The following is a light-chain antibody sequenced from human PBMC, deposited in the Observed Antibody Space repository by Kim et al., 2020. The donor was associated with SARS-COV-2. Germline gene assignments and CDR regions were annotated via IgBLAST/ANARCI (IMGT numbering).Light chain of an antibody. CDR3: HVWDSNTAV. CDR1: SIGAKS. Sequence: VALGQTARVTCGGSSIGAKSVHWYQQKQGQAPVLVIYRDRNRPSGIPERFSGSNSGNTATLTISRAQAGDEADYYCHVWDSNTAVFGGGTRLSVL. V-gene: IGLV3-9*01. CDR2: RDR. J-gene: IGLJ3*02.